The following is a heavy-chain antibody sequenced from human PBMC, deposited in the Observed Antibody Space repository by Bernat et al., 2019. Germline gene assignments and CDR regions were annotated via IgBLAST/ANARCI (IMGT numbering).Heavy chain of an antibody. V-gene: IGHV4-59*08. Sequence: QVQLQESGPGLVKPSETLSLTCTVSGVSISSYYWSWIRQPPGKGLEWIGYIYYSGSTNYNPSLKSRVTISVDTSKNQFSLKLSSVTAADTAVYYCARHLPSEQQRAHCFDYWGQGTLVTVSS. CDR1: GVSISSYY. J-gene: IGHJ4*02. CDR2: IYYSGST. CDR3: ARHLPSEQQRAHCFDY. D-gene: IGHD6-13*01.